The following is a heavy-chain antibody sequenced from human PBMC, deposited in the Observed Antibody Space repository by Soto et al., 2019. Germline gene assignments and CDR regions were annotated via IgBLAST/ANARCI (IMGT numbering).Heavy chain of an antibody. CDR3: ATAPGGVFYYAMDV. CDR2: ISDDGKSM. Sequence: EMHMAESGGGLVQPGGSLRLSCAGTGFTFRNYEMNWVRQAPGKGLEWLSYISDDGKSMQYADSVKGRFTISRDNTKTSLYLQMTSLRGDDTAVYYCATAPGGVFYYAMDVWGQGVTVTVSS. V-gene: IGHV3-48*03. D-gene: IGHD2-8*01. CDR1: GFTFRNYE. J-gene: IGHJ6*02.